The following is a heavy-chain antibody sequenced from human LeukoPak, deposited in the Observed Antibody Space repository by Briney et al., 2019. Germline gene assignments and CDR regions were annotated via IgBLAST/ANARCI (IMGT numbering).Heavy chain of an antibody. Sequence: ASVKVSCKASGGTFSSYAISWVRQAPGQGLEWVGGIIPIFGTANYAQKFQGRVTITADESTSTAYMELSSLRSEDTAVYYCARAAHISGSYLRYYYYGMDVWGQGTTVTVSS. D-gene: IGHD1-26*01. V-gene: IGHV1-69*13. CDR3: ARAAHISGSYLRYYYYGMDV. J-gene: IGHJ6*02. CDR2: IIPIFGTA. CDR1: GGTFSSYA.